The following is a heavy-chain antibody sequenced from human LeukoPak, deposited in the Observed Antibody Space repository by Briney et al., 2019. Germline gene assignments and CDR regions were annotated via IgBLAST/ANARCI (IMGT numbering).Heavy chain of an antibody. D-gene: IGHD5-24*01. CDR2: INPSGGST. CDR1: GYTFTFYY. CDR3: ARDPSRRDGYNCFDY. Sequence: ASVTVCCKASGYTFTFYYMHWVRQAPGQGLEWMGIINPSGGSTSYAQKFQGRVTMTRDTSTSTVYMELSSLRSEDTAVYYCARDPSRRDGYNCFDYWGQGTLVTVSS. V-gene: IGHV1-46*01. J-gene: IGHJ4*02.